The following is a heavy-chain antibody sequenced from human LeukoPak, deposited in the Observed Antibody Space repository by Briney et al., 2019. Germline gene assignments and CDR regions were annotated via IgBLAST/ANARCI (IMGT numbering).Heavy chain of an antibody. D-gene: IGHD5-24*01. V-gene: IGHV4-59*01. CDR3: ARVDWVDGYSFDY. CDR2: IYYSGNT. J-gene: IGHJ4*02. CDR1: GGSISSYY. Sequence: SETLSLTCTVSGGSISSYYWSWIRQPPGKGLEWIGYIYYSGNTNYNPSLKSRVTISIDTSKNQFSLRLSSVTAADTAMYYCARVDWVDGYSFDYWGQGTLVTVSS.